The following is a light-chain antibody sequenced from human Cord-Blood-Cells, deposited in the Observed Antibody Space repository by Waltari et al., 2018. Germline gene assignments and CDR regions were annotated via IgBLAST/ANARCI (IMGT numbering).Light chain of an antibody. J-gene: IGLJ2*01. V-gene: IGLV2-14*01. CDR3: SSYTSSSTLVV. CDR2: DVS. Sequence: QSALTQPASVSGSPGQSITISCPGTSSDVGGYNYVSWYQQHPGKPPKLMIYDVSNRPSGVSNRFSGSKSGNTASRTISGLQAEDEAEYYCSSYTSSSTLVVFGGGTKLTVL. CDR1: SSDVGGYNY.